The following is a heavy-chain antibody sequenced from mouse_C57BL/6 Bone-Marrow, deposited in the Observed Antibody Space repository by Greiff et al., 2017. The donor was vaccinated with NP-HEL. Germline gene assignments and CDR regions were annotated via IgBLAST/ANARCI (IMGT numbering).Heavy chain of an antibody. CDR1: GYTFTDYY. V-gene: IGHV1-77*01. D-gene: IGHD1-1*01. CDR2: IGPGSGST. J-gene: IGHJ4*01. CDR3: ARKEFITTVVATDYYAMDY. Sequence: QVQLKQSGAELVKPGASVKISCKASGYTFTDYYINWVKQRPGQGLEWIGKIGPGSGSTYYNEKFKGKATLTADKSSSTAYMQLSSLTSEDSAVYFCARKEFITTVVATDYYAMDYWGQGTSVTVSS.